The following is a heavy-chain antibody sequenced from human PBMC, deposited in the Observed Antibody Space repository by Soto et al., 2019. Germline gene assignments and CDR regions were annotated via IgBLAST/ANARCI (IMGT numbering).Heavy chain of an antibody. CDR3: ARFPLPSLGYCSGGSCWVPEGAFDI. J-gene: IGHJ3*02. D-gene: IGHD2-15*01. Sequence: ASVKVSCKASGYTFTSYAMHWVRQAPGQRLEWMGWINAGNGNTKYSQKFQGRVTITRDTSASTAYMELSRLRSEDTAVYYCARFPLPSLGYCSGGSCWVPEGAFDIWGQGTMVTVSS. V-gene: IGHV1-3*01. CDR2: INAGNGNT. CDR1: GYTFTSYA.